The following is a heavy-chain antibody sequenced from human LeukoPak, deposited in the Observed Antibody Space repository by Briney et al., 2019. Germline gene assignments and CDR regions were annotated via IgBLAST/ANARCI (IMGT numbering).Heavy chain of an antibody. D-gene: IGHD3-10*01. Sequence: GGSLRLSCAASGFTFSTSWMHWVRQAPGKGLVWVSRINTDGSSTSYADSVKGRFTISRDNSKNTLYLQMSSLRAEDTAVYYCATDYFGSVNYWGQGTLVTVPS. CDR3: ATDYFGSVNY. CDR2: INTDGSST. CDR1: GFTFSTSW. J-gene: IGHJ4*02. V-gene: IGHV3-74*01.